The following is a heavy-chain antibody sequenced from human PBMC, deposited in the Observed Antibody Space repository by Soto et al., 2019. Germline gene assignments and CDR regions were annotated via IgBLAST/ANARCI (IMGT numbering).Heavy chain of an antibody. Sequence: DVQLLESGGGFIQPGGSLRLSCAASGFTFSNYAMTWVRQAPGTGPEWVSTIGDSASSTYYADSVKGRFIISRDNSKNTPYLQMNSLRAEDTAVYFSPIDRGLVALEYFQYWGQGTLVTVSS. CDR3: PIDRGLVALEYFQY. CDR1: GFTFSNYA. J-gene: IGHJ1*01. V-gene: IGHV3-23*01. CDR2: IGDSASST. D-gene: IGHD3-9*01.